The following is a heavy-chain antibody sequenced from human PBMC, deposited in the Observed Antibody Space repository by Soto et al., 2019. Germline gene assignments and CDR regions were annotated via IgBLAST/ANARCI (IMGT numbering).Heavy chain of an antibody. V-gene: IGHV3-23*01. J-gene: IGHJ4*02. CDR1: GFSFHTYA. D-gene: IGHD3-16*01. CDR2: LSGSGGST. Sequence: PGGSLRLSFAASGFSFHTYAMGWVSQDPGKGLEWVSSLSGSGGSTNYADSVKGRFTISRDNSKDTLYLQMNNLRAEDTAMYYCAKDLRDWGFFDCWGLGTLVTVSS. CDR3: AKDLRDWGFFDC.